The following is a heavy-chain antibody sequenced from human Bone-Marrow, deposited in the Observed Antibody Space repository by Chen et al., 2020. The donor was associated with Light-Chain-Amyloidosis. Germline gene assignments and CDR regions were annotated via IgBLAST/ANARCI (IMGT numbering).Heavy chain of an antibody. CDR3: ARVGDGSNRSEALEI. CDR2: IKQSGSDK. D-gene: IGHD3-10*01. V-gene: IGHV3-7*01. Sequence: EGQLVQSGGGLVQPGGSLRLSCEASGFTFSGYWMSWVRQAPGKGLEWVANIKQSGSDKDYLESVKGRFTISRDNGKHSLYLQMNNLRAEDTAVYYCARVGDGSNRSEALEIWGQGTMVTVSS. J-gene: IGHJ3*02. CDR1: GFTFSGYW.